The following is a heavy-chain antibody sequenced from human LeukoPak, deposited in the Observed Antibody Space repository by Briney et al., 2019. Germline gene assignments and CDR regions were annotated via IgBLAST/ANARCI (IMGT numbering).Heavy chain of an antibody. CDR3: ARLWGI. Sequence: PSETLSLTCAVSGYPISSGYYWGWIRQPPGKGLEWIGSIYHSGSTYYNPSLKSRVTISVDTSKNQFSLKLSSVTAADTAVYYCARLWGIWGQGTMVTVSS. CDR2: IYHSGST. D-gene: IGHD3-16*01. J-gene: IGHJ3*02. CDR1: GYPISSGYY. V-gene: IGHV4-38-2*01.